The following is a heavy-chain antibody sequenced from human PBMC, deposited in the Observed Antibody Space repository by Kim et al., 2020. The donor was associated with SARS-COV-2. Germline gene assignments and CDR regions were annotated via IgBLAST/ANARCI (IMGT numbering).Heavy chain of an antibody. Sequence: GGSLGLSCAASGFTFSSYGMHWVRQAPGKGLEWVAVIWYDGSNKYYADSVKGRFTISRDNSKNTLYLQMNSLRAEDTAVYYCARDRRVGATPYDYWGQGTLVTVSS. CDR2: IWYDGSNK. D-gene: IGHD1-26*01. V-gene: IGHV3-33*01. CDR3: ARDRRVGATPYDY. CDR1: GFTFSSYG. J-gene: IGHJ4*02.